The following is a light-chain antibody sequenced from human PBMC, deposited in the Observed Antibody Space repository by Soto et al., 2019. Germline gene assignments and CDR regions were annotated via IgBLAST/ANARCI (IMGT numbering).Light chain of an antibody. CDR3: QQYFEWPPMT. V-gene: IGKV3-15*01. J-gene: IGKJ1*01. Sequence: TLSLSPGERATLSCRASETVATNLAWYQQKPGQAPRLLISGASTRAAGISDRFRGSGSGTEFTLTISSLRSEDSAIYYCQQYFEWPPMTFGQGTKVDIK. CDR1: ETVATN. CDR2: GAS.